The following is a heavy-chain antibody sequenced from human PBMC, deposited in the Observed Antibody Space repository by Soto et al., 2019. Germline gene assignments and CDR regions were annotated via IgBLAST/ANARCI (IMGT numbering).Heavy chain of an antibody. V-gene: IGHV4-31*01. CDR1: GASISSGGYY. D-gene: IGHD3-16*02. CDR2: IYYIGTS. Sequence: QVQLQESGPGLVKPSQTLSLTCTVSGASISSGGYYWGWIRQHPGKGLEWIGFIYYIGTSYYNPSLGRPITLSVDTSKNHFSLNLTSVTAADTAVYYCARVLRDVLSDRYYWYFDLWGRGTLVTVSS. CDR3: ARVLRDVLSDRYYWYFDL. J-gene: IGHJ2*01.